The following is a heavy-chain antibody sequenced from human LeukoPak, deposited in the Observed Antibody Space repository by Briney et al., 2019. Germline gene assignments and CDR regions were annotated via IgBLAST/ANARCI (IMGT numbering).Heavy chain of an antibody. CDR2: IYYTGST. CDR1: GGSISSYF. V-gene: IGHV4-59*01. CDR3: ARALDRRDAFDI. Sequence: SETLSLTCTVSGGSISSYFWSWIRQPPGKGLEWIGYIYYTGSTNYNPSLKSRVTISVDTSKNQFSLKLSSVTAADTAVYYCARALDRRDAFDIWGQGTMVTVSS. J-gene: IGHJ3*02. D-gene: IGHD3-22*01.